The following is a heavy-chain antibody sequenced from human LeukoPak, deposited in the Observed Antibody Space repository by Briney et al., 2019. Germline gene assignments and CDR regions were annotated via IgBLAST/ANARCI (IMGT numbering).Heavy chain of an antibody. V-gene: IGHV3-7*01. CDR2: IKQDGSEK. CDR3: ARDYFYCGGDCFVDY. Sequence: QSGGSLRLSCVVSGFPFSSHWMSWVRQAPGKGLEWVASIKQDGSEKYYVDSVKGRFTISRDNAKNSLYLQMNSLRAEDTAVYFCARDYFYCGGDCFVDYWGQGTLVTVSS. D-gene: IGHD2-21*02. CDR1: GFPFSSHW. J-gene: IGHJ4*02.